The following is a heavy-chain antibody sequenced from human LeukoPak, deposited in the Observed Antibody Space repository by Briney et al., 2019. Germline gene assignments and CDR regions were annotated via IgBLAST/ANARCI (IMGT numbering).Heavy chain of an antibody. D-gene: IGHD3-22*01. J-gene: IGHJ3*02. V-gene: IGHV3-30*03. CDR2: ISYDGSNK. CDR1: GFTFSSYG. CDR3: ARGGAMIEAFDI. Sequence: PGGSLRLSCAASGFTFSSYGMHWVRQAPGKGLEWVAVISYDGSNKYYADSVKGRFTISRDNAKNSLYLQMNSLRAEDTAVYYCARGGAMIEAFDIWGQGTMVTVSS.